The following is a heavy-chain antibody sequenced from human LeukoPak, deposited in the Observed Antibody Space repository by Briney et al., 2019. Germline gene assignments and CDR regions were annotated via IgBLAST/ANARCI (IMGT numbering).Heavy chain of an antibody. CDR2: INPNSGGT. V-gene: IGHV1-2*04. J-gene: IGHJ6*02. D-gene: IGHD2-2*01. CDR3: ARDPSPKYQLLSCYYYYGMDV. Sequence: ASVKVSCKASGYTFTGYYMHWVRQAPGQGLEWMGWINPNSGGTNYAQKFQGWVTMTRDTSISTAYMELSRLRSDDTAVYYCARDPSPKYQLLSCYYYYGMDVWGQGTTVTVSS. CDR1: GYTFTGYY.